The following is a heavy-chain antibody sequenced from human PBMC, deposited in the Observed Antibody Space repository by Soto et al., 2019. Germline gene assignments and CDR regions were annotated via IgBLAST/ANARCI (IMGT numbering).Heavy chain of an antibody. CDR1: GFTFSSYA. J-gene: IGHJ5*02. CDR2: ISGSGGST. V-gene: IGHV3-23*01. CDR3: AKARITMVRGVTPQWFDP. D-gene: IGHD3-10*01. Sequence: EVQPLESGGGLVQPGGSLRLSCAASGFTFSSYAMSWVRQAPGKGLEWVSAISGSGGSTYYADSVKGRFTISRDNSKNTLYLQMNSLRAEDTAVYYCAKARITMVRGVTPQWFDPWGQGTLVTVSS.